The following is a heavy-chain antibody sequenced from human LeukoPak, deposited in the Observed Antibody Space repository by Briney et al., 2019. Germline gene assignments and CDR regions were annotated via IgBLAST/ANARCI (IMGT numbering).Heavy chain of an antibody. CDR2: INPSGGST. J-gene: IGHJ3*02. CDR1: GYTFTIYY. V-gene: IGHV1-46*01. Sequence: ASVKVSCTASGYTFTIYYMHWVRQAPGQGLEWMGIINPSGGSTSYAQKFQGRVTMTSDTSTSTVYMELSSLRSEDTAVYYCARGGNPPSDAFDIWGQGTMVTVSS. CDR3: ARGGNPPSDAFDI. D-gene: IGHD4-23*01.